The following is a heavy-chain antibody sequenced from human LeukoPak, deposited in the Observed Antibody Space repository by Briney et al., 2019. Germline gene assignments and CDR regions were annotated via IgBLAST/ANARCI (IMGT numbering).Heavy chain of an antibody. J-gene: IGHJ4*02. CDR2: IYHSGST. Sequence: PSETLSLTCTVSGYSISSGYYWGWIRQPPGKGLEWIGSIYHSGSTYYNPSLRSRVTISVDTSKNQFSLKLSSVTAADTAVYYCARHDWVAAAGFDYWGQGTLVTVSS. V-gene: IGHV4-38-2*02. CDR1: GYSISSGYY. CDR3: ARHDWVAAAGFDY. D-gene: IGHD6-13*01.